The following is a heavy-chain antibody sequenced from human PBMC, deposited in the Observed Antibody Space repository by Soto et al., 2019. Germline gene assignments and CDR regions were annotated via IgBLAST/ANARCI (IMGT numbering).Heavy chain of an antibody. CDR3: AKAGGTYYDFWSGYADYYGMDV. V-gene: IGHV3-23*01. CDR2: ISGSGGST. D-gene: IGHD3-3*01. J-gene: IGHJ6*02. Sequence: GGSLRLSCAASGFTFSSYAMSWVRQAPGKGLEWVSAISGSGGSTYYADSVKGRFTISRDNSKNTLYLQMNSLRAEDTAVYYCAKAGGTYYDFWSGYADYYGMDVWGQGTTVTVSS. CDR1: GFTFSSYA.